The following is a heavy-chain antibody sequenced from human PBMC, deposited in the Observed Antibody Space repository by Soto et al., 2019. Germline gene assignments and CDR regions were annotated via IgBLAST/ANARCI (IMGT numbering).Heavy chain of an antibody. D-gene: IGHD2-2*01. V-gene: IGHV6-1*01. CDR1: GDSVSSNSAA. CDR3: ARDAVVVAGEIYLGDAFDF. CDR2: TYYRSKWYN. Sequence: SQSLSLTHAISGDSVSSNSAAWSWIRHPPSRGLEWLGRTYYRSKWYNDYAVSVKSRITIRPDTSKNQFSLQLISVNHEDTAVYYCARDAVVVAGEIYLGDAFDFWGQGTMVTVSS. J-gene: IGHJ3*01.